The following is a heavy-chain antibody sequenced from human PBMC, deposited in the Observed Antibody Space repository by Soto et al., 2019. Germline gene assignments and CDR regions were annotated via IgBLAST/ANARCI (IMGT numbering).Heavy chain of an antibody. CDR3: ASGIGNSRS. D-gene: IGHD1-26*01. CDR2: ISTTSTTI. CDR1: GFTFSSYT. Sequence: EVQLVQSGGGLVQPGGSLRLSCVVSGFTFSSYTMNWVRQAPGKGLEWIAYISTTSTTIYYADSVKGRFTLTRDNAKSSLYLQMDSLRDDDTALYYCASGIGNSRSWGQGFLVTVYS. J-gene: IGHJ4*02. V-gene: IGHV3-48*02.